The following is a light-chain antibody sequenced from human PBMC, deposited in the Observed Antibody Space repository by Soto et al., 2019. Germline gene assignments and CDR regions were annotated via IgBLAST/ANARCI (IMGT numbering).Light chain of an antibody. V-gene: IGKV1-5*03. CDR2: KAS. CDR1: QSLSYW. CDR3: QQDDRIPYT. Sequence: DMPMTQSPSTLSASVGDTVTITFRASQSLSYWLAWYQQKPGQAPKRLIHKASTLESGVPSRFSGSGSGIEFTLPISSLQPGDCATFYRQQDDRIPYTFGQGTKLEIK. J-gene: IGKJ2*01.